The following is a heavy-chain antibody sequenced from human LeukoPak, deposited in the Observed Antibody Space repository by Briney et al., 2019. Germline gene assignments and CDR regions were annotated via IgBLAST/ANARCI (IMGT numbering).Heavy chain of an antibody. Sequence: GGSLRLSCAASGFTVSSNYMSWVRQAPGKGLEWVSVIYSGGSTYYADSVKGRFTISSHNSKNTLYLQMNSLRAEDTAVYYCAKIAVAGNRHGMDVWAQGTTVTVSS. CDR1: GFTVSSNY. CDR3: AKIAVAGNRHGMDV. J-gene: IGHJ6*02. V-gene: IGHV3-53*04. D-gene: IGHD6-19*01. CDR2: IYSGGST.